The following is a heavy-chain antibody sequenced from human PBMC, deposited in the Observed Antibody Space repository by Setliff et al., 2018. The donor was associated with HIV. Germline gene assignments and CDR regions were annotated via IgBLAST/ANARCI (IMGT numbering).Heavy chain of an antibody. CDR1: GGSISSSNW. Sequence: SETLSLTCAVSGGSISSSNWWSWVRQPPGKGLEWIGEIYHSGGTNYNPSLKSRVTISLDKSKNHFSLELRSVTAADTAVYYCARDLHANYHVVDIWGPGTMVTVSS. V-gene: IGHV4-4*02. CDR3: ARDLHANYHVVDI. J-gene: IGHJ3*02. D-gene: IGHD2-15*01. CDR2: IYHSGGT.